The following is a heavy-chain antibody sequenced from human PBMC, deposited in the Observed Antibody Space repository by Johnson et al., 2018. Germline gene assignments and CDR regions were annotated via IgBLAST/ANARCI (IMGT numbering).Heavy chain of an antibody. Sequence: VQLVESGGGLVQXGGSLKLSCAASGFTFSGSAMHWVRQASGKGLEWVGSIRSKATSYATASAASVKGRFTISRNDSKSIANLQMTSLRAEDTAGYYCAKSQGFFYYYDMDVWGQGTTVTVSS. CDR1: GFTFSGSA. D-gene: IGHD3-3*01. CDR3: AKSQGFFYYYDMDV. V-gene: IGHV3-73*01. J-gene: IGHJ6*02. CDR2: IRSKATSYAT.